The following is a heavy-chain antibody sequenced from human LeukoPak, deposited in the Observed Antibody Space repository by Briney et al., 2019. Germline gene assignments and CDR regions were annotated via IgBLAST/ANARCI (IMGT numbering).Heavy chain of an antibody. J-gene: IGHJ5*02. CDR3: ARDADYGDWYDP. CDR1: GYSISSGYY. D-gene: IGHD4-17*01. Sequence: SETLSLTCTVSGYSISSGYYWGWIRQPPGKGLEWIGSIYHSGSTYYNPSLKSRVTISVDTSKNQFSLKLSSVTAADTAVYYCARDADYGDWYDPWGQGTLVTVSS. CDR2: IYHSGST. V-gene: IGHV4-38-2*02.